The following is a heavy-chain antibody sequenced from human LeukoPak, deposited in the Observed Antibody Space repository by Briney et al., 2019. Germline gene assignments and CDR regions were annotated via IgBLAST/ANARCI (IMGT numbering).Heavy chain of an antibody. CDR3: ARLPSRSGWYYFDY. J-gene: IGHJ4*02. CDR2: IYYSGST. Sequence: SETLSLTCAVYGGSFSGYYWSWIRQPPGKGLEWIGSIYYSGSTYYNPSLKSRVTISVDTSKNQFSLKLSSVTAADTAVYYCARLPSRSGWYYFDYWGQGTLVTVSS. D-gene: IGHD6-19*01. CDR1: GGSFSGYY. V-gene: IGHV4-34*01.